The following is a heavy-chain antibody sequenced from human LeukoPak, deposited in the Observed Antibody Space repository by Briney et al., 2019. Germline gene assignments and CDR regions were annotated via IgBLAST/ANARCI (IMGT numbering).Heavy chain of an antibody. CDR3: ARGSVYALYDSSGYYPY. CDR2: ISSSGSTI. CDR1: GFTFSDYY. Sequence: GGSLRLSCAASGFTFSDYYMSWIRQAPGKGLEWVSYISSSGSTIYYADSVKGRFTISRDNAKNSLYLQMNSLRAEDAAVYYCARGSVYALYDSSGYYPYWGQGTLVTVSS. J-gene: IGHJ4*02. V-gene: IGHV3-11*01. D-gene: IGHD3-22*01.